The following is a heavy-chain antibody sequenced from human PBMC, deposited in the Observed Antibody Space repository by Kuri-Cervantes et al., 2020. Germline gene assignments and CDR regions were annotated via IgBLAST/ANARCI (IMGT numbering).Heavy chain of an antibody. Sequence: GESLKISCAASGFTFSSYAMHWVRQAPGKGLEWVAVISYDGSNKYYADSVKGRFTISRDNSKNTLYLQMNSLRAEDTAVYYCARDWAGKDFWGQGTLVTVSS. CDR2: ISYDGSNK. CDR3: ARDWAGKDF. CDR1: GFTFSSYA. D-gene: IGHD6-19*01. J-gene: IGHJ4*02. V-gene: IGHV3-30-3*01.